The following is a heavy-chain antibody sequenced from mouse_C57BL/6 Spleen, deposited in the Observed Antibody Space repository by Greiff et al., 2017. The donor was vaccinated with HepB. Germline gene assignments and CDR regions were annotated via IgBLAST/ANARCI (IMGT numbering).Heavy chain of an antibody. CDR1: GYTFTSYW. D-gene: IGHD4-1*01. CDR3: ARYLGRLFDY. V-gene: IGHV1-59*01. J-gene: IGHJ2*01. Sequence: QVQLQQPGAELVRPGTSVKLSCKASGYTFTSYWMHWVKQRPGQGLEWIGVIDPSDSYTNYNQKFKGKATLTVDTSSTTAYMQLSSLTSEDSAVYYCARYLGRLFDYWGQGTTLTVSS. CDR2: IDPSDSYT.